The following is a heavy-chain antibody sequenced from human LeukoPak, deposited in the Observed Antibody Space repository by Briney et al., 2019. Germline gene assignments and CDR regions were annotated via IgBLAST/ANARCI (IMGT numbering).Heavy chain of an antibody. D-gene: IGHD1-26*01. CDR1: GYTFTGYY. CDR2: INPNSGGT. J-gene: IGHJ5*02. Sequence: ASVKVSCKASGYTFTGYYMHWVRQAPGQGLEWKGWINPNSGGTNYAQKFQGRVTMTRDTSTSTVYMELSSLRSEDTAVYYCARGEDWFDPWGQGTLVTVSS. V-gene: IGHV1-2*02. CDR3: ARGEDWFDP.